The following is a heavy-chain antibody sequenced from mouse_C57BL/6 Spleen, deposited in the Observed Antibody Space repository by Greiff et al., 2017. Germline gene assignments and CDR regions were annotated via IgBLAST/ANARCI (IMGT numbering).Heavy chain of an antibody. V-gene: IGHV5-6*01. D-gene: IGHD1-1*01. CDR3: ARHEATDWYFDV. CDR1: GFTFSSYG. Sequence: EVKLMESGGDLVKPGGSLKLSCAASGFTFSSYGMSWVRQTPDKRLEWVATISSGGSYTYYPDSVKGRFTISRDNAKNTLYLQMSSLKSEDTAMYYCARHEATDWYFDVWGTGTTVTVSS. J-gene: IGHJ1*03. CDR2: ISSGGSYT.